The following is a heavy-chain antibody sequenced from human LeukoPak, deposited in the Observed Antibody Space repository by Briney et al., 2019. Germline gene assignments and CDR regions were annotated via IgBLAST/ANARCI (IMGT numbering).Heavy chain of an antibody. CDR3: ARGRYYYGSGRIPYYYYGMDV. CDR1: GGTFSSYA. D-gene: IGHD3-10*01. J-gene: IGHJ6*04. V-gene: IGHV1-69*06. CDR2: IIPIFGTA. Sequence: SVKVSCKASGGTFSSYAISWVRQAPGQGLEWMGGIIPIFGTANYAQKFQGRVTTTADKSTSTAYMELSSLRSEDTAVYYCARGRYYYGSGRIPYYYYGMDVWGKGTTVTVSS.